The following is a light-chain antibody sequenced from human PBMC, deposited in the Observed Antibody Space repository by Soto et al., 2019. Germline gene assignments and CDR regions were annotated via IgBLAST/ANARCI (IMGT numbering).Light chain of an antibody. V-gene: IGLV2-8*01. CDR3: SSYAGNSNYV. CDR2: DVT. CDR1: SSDVGAYKF. Sequence: QSVLTQPPSASGSPGRSVTISCTGTSSDVGAYKFVSWYQQNPGKAPKLIIYDVTKRPTGVPDRFSSSKSGNTASLTVSGLQAEDEADYYCSSYAGNSNYVFGSGTKVTVL. J-gene: IGLJ1*01.